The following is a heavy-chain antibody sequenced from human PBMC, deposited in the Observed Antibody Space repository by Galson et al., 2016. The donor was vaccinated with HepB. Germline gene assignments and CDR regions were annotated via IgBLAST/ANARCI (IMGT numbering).Heavy chain of an antibody. J-gene: IGHJ4*02. V-gene: IGHV3-30*03. CDR1: GSTFSNFG. D-gene: IGHD1-14*01. Sequence: SLRLSCAASGSTFSNFGLHWVRQAPGKGLEWVAAISFDGGNKYYADSVKGRFTISRDNSKNTRYLQMNCLRAEDTAVYYCAAITDYWGQGTLVTVSS. CDR3: AAITDY. CDR2: ISFDGGNK.